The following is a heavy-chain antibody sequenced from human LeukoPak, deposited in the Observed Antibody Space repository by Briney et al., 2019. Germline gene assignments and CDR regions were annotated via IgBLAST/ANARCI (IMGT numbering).Heavy chain of an antibody. CDR3: AGDGGWWRFDF. V-gene: IGHV3-7*03. J-gene: IGHJ4*02. CDR1: GFTLSNAW. D-gene: IGHD2-8*02. CDR2: IKEDGSET. Sequence: GGSLRLSCAASGFTLSNAWMDWVRRAPGQGLEWVASIKEDGSETHYVDSVRGRFTISRDNDKNSLYLQMNNVRAEDTAMYYCAGDGGWWRFDFWGQGALVTVSS.